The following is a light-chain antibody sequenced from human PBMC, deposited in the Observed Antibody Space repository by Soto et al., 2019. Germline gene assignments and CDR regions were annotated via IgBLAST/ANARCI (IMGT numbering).Light chain of an antibody. CDR1: NSDVGGYNY. V-gene: IGLV2-8*01. CDR2: EVG. J-gene: IGLJ2*01. Sequence: QSALTQPPSASGSPGQSVTISCTGTNSDVGGYNYVSWYQQYPGKAPKLMLYEVGARPSGVPDRFSGSKSGNTASLTVSGLQAEDEADYYCSSYAGSDIYVVFGGGTQLTVL. CDR3: SSYAGSDIYVV.